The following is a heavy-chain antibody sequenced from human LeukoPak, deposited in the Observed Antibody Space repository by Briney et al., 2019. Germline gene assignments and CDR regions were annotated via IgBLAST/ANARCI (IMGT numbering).Heavy chain of an antibody. Sequence: ASVTVSCKASGYTFTDYYMHWLRPAPGQGLEGMGWINPNSGGKNYAQKFQGRVTMTRDTTISKAYMEPNRLSSDGTAVYYFARAYSFDYWGQGTLVTVSS. V-gene: IGHV1-2*02. CDR2: INPNSGGK. J-gene: IGHJ4*02. CDR3: ARAYSFDY. CDR1: GYTFTDYY.